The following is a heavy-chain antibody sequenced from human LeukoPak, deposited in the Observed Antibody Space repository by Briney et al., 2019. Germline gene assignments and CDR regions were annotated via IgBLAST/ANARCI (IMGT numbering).Heavy chain of an antibody. CDR3: ARGSYDFWSGYSPRQYYFDY. CDR1: GGSFSGYY. J-gene: IGHJ4*02. CDR2: INYSGSN. Sequence: SETLSLTCAVYGGSFSGYYWSWIRQPPGKGLEWIGEINYSGSNNYNPSLKSRVTISVDTSKNPFSLKLSSVTAADTAVYYCARGSYDFWSGYSPRQYYFDYSGQRTLVTVSS. V-gene: IGHV4-34*01. D-gene: IGHD3-3*01.